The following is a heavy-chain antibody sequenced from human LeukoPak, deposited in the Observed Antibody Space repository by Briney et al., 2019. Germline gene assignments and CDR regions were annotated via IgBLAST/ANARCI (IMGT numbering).Heavy chain of an antibody. D-gene: IGHD1-26*01. CDR3: ARARGSGSYSDAFDI. Sequence: SETLSLTCTVSGGSISSSTYHWGWIRQPPGKGLEWIGSIYYGESTYYNPSLKSRVTISVDTSKNQFSLKLSSVTAADTAVYYCARARGSGSYSDAFDIWGQGTMVTVSS. CDR2: IYYGEST. J-gene: IGHJ3*02. CDR1: GGSISSSTYH. V-gene: IGHV4-39*07.